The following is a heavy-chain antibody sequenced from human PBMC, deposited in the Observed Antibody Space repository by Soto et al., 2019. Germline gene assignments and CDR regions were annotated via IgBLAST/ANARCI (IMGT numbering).Heavy chain of an antibody. CDR3: VRHLQSGQNYGMDA. CDR1: GLTVSNNY. CDR2: IYNDGKT. J-gene: IGHJ6*02. V-gene: IGHV3-66*04. Sequence: SLRLSCAASGLTVSNNYMGWVRQAPGKGLEWVSVIYNDGKTYYADSVKGRFTISRDTSKNTLHLQMDSLRDEDTAVYYCVRHLQSGQNYGMDAWGQGTTVTVS. D-gene: IGHD3-10*01.